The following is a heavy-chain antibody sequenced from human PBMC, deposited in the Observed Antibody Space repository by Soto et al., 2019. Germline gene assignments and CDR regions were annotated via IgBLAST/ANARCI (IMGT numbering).Heavy chain of an antibody. Sequence: LRRSCAASGFTFRSFTMNWVRQAPGKGLEWVSTISSNSAYIYYTDALRGRFTISRDNAKNSLHLQMNSLRAEDTAVYYCTRDASRDSSARGWFDPWGPGTLVTVSS. CDR3: TRDASRDSSARGWFDP. D-gene: IGHD6-13*01. V-gene: IGHV3-21*01. CDR2: ISSNSAYI. CDR1: GFTFRSFT. J-gene: IGHJ5*02.